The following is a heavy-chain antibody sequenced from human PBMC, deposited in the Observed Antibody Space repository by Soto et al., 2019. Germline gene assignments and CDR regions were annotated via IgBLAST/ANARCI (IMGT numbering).Heavy chain of an antibody. CDR1: GGSFSGYY. CDR3: ARVGVVVAATHFDY. CDR2: INHSGST. D-gene: IGHD2-15*01. Sequence: QVQLQQWGAGLLKPSETLSLTCAVYGGSFSGYYWSWIRQPPGKGLEWIGEINHSGSTNYNPSLKSRVTISVDTSKNQFSLKLSSVTAADTAVYYCARVGVVVAATHFDYWGQGTLVTVSS. V-gene: IGHV4-34*01. J-gene: IGHJ4*02.